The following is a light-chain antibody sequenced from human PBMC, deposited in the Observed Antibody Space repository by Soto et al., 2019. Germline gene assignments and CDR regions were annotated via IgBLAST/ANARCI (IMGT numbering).Light chain of an antibody. CDR2: GIS. Sequence: EIVMTQSPATLSVSPGERATLSCRASQSVNSNYLAWYQQKPGQAPRLLIYGISKRATDIPDRISGTGSGTEFTLTISGLQHEDFATYYCQQHGQWPITFGQGTRLEIK. CDR1: QSVNSN. CDR3: QQHGQWPIT. J-gene: IGKJ5*01. V-gene: IGKV3D-15*01.